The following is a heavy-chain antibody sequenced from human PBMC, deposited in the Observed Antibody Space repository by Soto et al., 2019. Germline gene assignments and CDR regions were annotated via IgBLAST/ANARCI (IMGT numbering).Heavy chain of an antibody. CDR3: AKMTSIAVPHFDY. CDR2: ISYDGSNK. CDR1: GFTFSSSG. Sequence: WGSLRLSCAASGFTFSSSGMHWVRQAPGKGLEWVAVISYDGSNKYYADSVKGRFTISRDNSKNTLYLQMNSLRAEDTAVYYCAKMTSIAVPHFDYWGQGTLVTVSS. D-gene: IGHD6-19*01. V-gene: IGHV3-30*18. J-gene: IGHJ4*02.